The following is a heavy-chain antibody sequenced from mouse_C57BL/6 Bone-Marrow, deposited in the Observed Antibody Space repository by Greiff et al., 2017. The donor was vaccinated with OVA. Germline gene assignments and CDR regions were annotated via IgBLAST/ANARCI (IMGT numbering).Heavy chain of an antibody. CDR2: ISSGGSYT. J-gene: IGHJ3*01. D-gene: IGHD2-3*01. CDR1: GFTFSSYG. CDR3: ARHDGYYVGFAY. V-gene: IGHV5-6*02. Sequence: DVMLVGSGGDLVKPGGPLKLSCAASGFTFSSYGMSWVRQTPDKRLEWVATISSGGSYTYYPDSVKGRFTISRDNAKNTLYLQMSSLKSEDTAMYYCARHDGYYVGFAYWGQGTLVTVSA.